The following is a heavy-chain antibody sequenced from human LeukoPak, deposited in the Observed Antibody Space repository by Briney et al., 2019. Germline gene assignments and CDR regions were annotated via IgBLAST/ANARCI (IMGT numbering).Heavy chain of an antibody. V-gene: IGHV4-59*12. CDR3: ARLPRYGGYDHFDY. D-gene: IGHD5-12*01. CDR2: IYYRGTT. J-gene: IGHJ4*02. CDR1: GDSIDSYY. Sequence: SETLSLTCTASGDSIDSYYWSWIRQPPGKGLEWIGYIYYRGTTSYNPFLKSRVTISVDTSKNQFSLKLNSVTAADTAVYYCARLPRYGGYDHFDYWGQGILVIVSS.